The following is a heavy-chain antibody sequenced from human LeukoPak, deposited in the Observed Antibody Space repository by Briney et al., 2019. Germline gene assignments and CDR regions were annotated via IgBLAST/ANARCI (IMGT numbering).Heavy chain of an antibody. CDR3: ARATAVYSGYDY. J-gene: IGHJ4*02. Sequence: PGGSLRLSCAASGFTLSSYAMHWVRQAPGKGLEWVAVISYDGSNKYYADSVKGRFTISRDNSKNTLYLQMNSLRAEDAAVYYCARATAVYSGYDYWGLGTLVTVSS. CDR2: ISYDGSNK. CDR1: GFTLSSYA. V-gene: IGHV3-30-3*01. D-gene: IGHD5-12*01.